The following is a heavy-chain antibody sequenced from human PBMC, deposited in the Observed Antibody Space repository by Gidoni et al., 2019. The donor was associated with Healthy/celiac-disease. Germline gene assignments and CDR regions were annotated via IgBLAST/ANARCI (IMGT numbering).Heavy chain of an antibody. V-gene: IGHV3-23*04. D-gene: IGHD3-22*01. CDR2: ISGSGGST. CDR3: AKEGRITMIVVVIAPGVNYFDY. J-gene: IGHJ4*02. CDR1: GFTFSSYA. Sequence: EVQLVESGGGLVQPGGSLRLSCAASGFTFSSYAMRWVRQAPGKGLEWVSAISGSGGSTYYADSVKGRFTISRDNSKNTLYLQMNSLRAEDTAVYYCAKEGRITMIVVVIAPGVNYFDYWGQGTLVTVSS.